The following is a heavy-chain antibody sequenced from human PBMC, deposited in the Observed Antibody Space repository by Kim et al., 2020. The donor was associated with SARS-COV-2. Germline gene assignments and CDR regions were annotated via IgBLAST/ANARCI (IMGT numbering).Heavy chain of an antibody. D-gene: IGHD2-15*01. CDR3: VREPPYCSDDSCYAGLDY. CDR1: GFPFSTYS. J-gene: IGHJ4*02. CDR2: ISSTGTYI. Sequence: GGSLRLSCAASGFPFSTYSMNWVRQAPGKGLEWVSSISSTGTYIYYPDSVRGRFTISRDNAKDSLFLQINSLRAEDTAVYYCVREPPYCSDDSCYAGLDYWGRGTLVTVSS. V-gene: IGHV3-21*01.